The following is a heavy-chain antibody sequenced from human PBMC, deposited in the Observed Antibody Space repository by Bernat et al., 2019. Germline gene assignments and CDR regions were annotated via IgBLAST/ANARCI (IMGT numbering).Heavy chain of an antibody. Sequence: QVQLQQWGAGLLKPSETLSLTCAVYGGSFSGYYWSWIRQPPGKGLEWIGEINHSGSTNYNPSLKSRITISVDTSKNQFSLKLSSVTAADTAVYYCARGGDYEFDYWGQGTLVTVSS. CDR3: ARGGDYEFDY. CDR1: GGSFSGYY. D-gene: IGHD4-17*01. J-gene: IGHJ4*02. V-gene: IGHV4-34*01. CDR2: INHSGST.